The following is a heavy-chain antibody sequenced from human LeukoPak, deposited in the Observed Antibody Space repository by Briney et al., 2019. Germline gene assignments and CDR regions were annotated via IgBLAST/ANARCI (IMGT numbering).Heavy chain of an antibody. CDR1: GGSISSYY. D-gene: IGHD3-3*01. V-gene: IGHV4-59*01. CDR3: ARDSLFSGMDV. Sequence: SETLSLTCTVSGGSISSYYWSWIRQPPGKGLEWIGYIYYSGSTNYNPSLKSRVTISVDTSKNQFSLKLSSVTAADTAVYYCARDSLFSGMDVWGQGTTVTVSS. J-gene: IGHJ6*02. CDR2: IYYSGST.